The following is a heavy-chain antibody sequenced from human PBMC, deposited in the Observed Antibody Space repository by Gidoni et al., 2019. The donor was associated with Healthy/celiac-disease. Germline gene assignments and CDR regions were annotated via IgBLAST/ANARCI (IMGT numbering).Heavy chain of an antibody. D-gene: IGHD3-22*01. CDR2: IYYSGST. CDR1: GGSISSYY. Sequence: QVQLQESGPGLVKPSETLSLTCTVSGGSISSYYWRWIRQPPGKGLVWIGYIYYSGSTNYNPSLKCRVTISVDTSKNQFSLKLSSVTAADTAVYYCARVVDYYDSSGYYYVGSYFQHWGQGTLVTVSS. CDR3: ARVVDYYDSSGYYYVGSYFQH. V-gene: IGHV4-59*01. J-gene: IGHJ1*01.